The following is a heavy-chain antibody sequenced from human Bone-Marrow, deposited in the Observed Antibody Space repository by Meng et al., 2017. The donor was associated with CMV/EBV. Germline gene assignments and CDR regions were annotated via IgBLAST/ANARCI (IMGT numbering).Heavy chain of an antibody. CDR3: ARDIVLRGSEDNFDY. Sequence: GGSLRLSCAASGFTFSDHYMDWVRQAPGKGLGWVSSISSSSSYIYYADSVKGRFTISRDNAKNSLYLQMNSLRAEDTAVYYCARDIVLRGSEDNFDYWGQGTLVTVSS. CDR2: ISSSSSYI. J-gene: IGHJ4*02. D-gene: IGHD2/OR15-2a*01. CDR1: GFTFSDHY. V-gene: IGHV3-21*01.